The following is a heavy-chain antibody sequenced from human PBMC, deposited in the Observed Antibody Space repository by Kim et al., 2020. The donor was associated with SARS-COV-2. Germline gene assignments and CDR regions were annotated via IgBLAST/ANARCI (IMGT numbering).Heavy chain of an antibody. CDR2: ISSSGSTI. Sequence: GGSLRLSCAASGFTFSSYEMNWVRQAPGKGLEWVSYISSSGSTIYYADSVKGRFTISRDNAKNSLYLQMNSLRAEDTAVYYCARDMFRMAVADDYWGQGTLVTVSS. V-gene: IGHV3-48*03. CDR3: ARDMFRMAVADDY. CDR1: GFTFSSYE. D-gene: IGHD6-19*01. J-gene: IGHJ4*02.